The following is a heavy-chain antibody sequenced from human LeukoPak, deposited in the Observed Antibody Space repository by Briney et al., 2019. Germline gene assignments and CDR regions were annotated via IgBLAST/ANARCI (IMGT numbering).Heavy chain of an antibody. D-gene: IGHD3-10*01. CDR3: ARDWVRWFGESTEINDY. CDR1: GYTFTSYG. CDR2: ISAYNGNT. Sequence: GASVKVSCKASGYTFTSYGINWVRQAPGQGLEWMGWISAYNGNTNYAQKLQGRVTMTTDTSTSTAYMELRSLRSDDTAVYYCARDWVRWFGESTEINDYWGQGTLVTVSS. J-gene: IGHJ4*02. V-gene: IGHV1-18*01.